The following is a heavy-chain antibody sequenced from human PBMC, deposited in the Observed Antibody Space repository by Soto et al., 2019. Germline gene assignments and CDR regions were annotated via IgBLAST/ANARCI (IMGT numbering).Heavy chain of an antibody. Sequence: QVQLQESGPGLVKPSETLSLTCTVSGGSISSYYWSWIRQPPGKGLEWIGYSYYSGSTNYNPSLKSRVTTSVDTSKHQFSLKLSSVTAADTAVYYCARTYGSGSYYISPYYYCYMDVWGKGTTVTVSS. V-gene: IGHV4-59*08. J-gene: IGHJ6*03. CDR3: ARTYGSGSYYISPYYYCYMDV. D-gene: IGHD3-10*01. CDR1: GGSISSYY. CDR2: SYYSGST.